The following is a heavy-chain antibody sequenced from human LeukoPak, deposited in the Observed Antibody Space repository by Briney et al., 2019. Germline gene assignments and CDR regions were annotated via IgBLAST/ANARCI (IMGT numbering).Heavy chain of an antibody. CDR2: IIPLFGAP. J-gene: IGHJ5*02. D-gene: IGHD6-13*01. V-gene: IGHV1-69*06. CDR3: ARHDSYSSSFPYNWFDP. CDR1: GGSFSSYA. Sequence: GSSVKVSCKASGGSFSSYAISWVRQAPGQGLEWMGGIIPLFGAPNYAQKFQGRVTTTADKSTTTAYMELSSLRSEDTAVYFCARHDSYSSSFPYNWFDPWGQGTLVTVSS.